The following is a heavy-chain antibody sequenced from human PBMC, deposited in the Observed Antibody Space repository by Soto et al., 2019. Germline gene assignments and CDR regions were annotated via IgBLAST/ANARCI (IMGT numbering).Heavy chain of an antibody. D-gene: IGHD3-22*01. CDR1: GASISSSY. J-gene: IGHJ3*02. CDR2: VYYSGST. CDR3: ARGYYDSNGQSNTFDI. V-gene: IGHV4-59*01. Sequence: PSETLSLTCTVSGASISSSYWSWIRQSPGKGLEWIGYVYYSGSTEYNPSLKSRVTISVDTSKNQFSLKLSSVTDADTAVYYCARGYYDSNGQSNTFDIWGHGTMVTVSS.